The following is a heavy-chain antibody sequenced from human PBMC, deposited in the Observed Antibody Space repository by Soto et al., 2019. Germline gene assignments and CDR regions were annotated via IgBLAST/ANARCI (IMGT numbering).Heavy chain of an antibody. CDR3: ARVSVSGTADHGFDY. CDR2: IWADGGKE. J-gene: IGHJ4*02. D-gene: IGHD3-10*01. V-gene: IGHV3-33*01. Sequence: QVQLMESGGGMVQPGKSLRLSCAASGFTFWSFGIHWVRQAPGKGMEWVAAIWADGGKEYYTGSVKGRFTISRDNSRNMVGFHINSLRAEETGVYYCARVSVSGTADHGFDYWGQGTLVIVSA. CDR1: GFTFWSFG.